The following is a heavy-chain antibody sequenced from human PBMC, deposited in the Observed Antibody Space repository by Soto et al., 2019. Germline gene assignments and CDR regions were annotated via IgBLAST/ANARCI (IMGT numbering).Heavy chain of an antibody. CDR1: GFTPVPYA. J-gene: IGHJ3*01. CDR2: ISETGTSA. V-gene: IGHV3-23*01. D-gene: IGHD3-22*01. CDR3: AKDYVPVSPRYSRYSGV. Sequence: EVQLLESGGRLIQPGGSLRVSCLASGFTPVPYAIAWVRQAPGKGLEWVSSISETGTSAYYADSVNGRFTISRDSSKNTVYLQMTSLSAADTAVYYCAKDYVPVSPRYSRYSGVWGLWTTVTVSS.